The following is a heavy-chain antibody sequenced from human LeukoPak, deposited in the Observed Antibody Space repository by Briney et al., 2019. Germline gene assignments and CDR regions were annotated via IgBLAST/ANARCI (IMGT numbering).Heavy chain of an antibody. Sequence: PGGSLRLSCAASGFTFSDRYIDWVRQPPGKGLEWVSSVSSTAASIYYADSVKGRFTISRDNTQNSVYLQMDSLRADDTAVYFCARMKHYGLDVWGQGTTVTVSS. CDR1: GFTFSDRY. CDR2: VSSTAASI. J-gene: IGHJ6*02. CDR3: ARMKHYGLDV. V-gene: IGHV3-21*06.